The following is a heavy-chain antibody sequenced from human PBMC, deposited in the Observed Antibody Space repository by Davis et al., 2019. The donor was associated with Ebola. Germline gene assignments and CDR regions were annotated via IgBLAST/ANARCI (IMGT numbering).Heavy chain of an antibody. Sequence: GESLKISCEASGFTFSSYWMNWVRQAPGKGLEWVSSISSSSSYIYYADSVKGRFTISRDNAKNSLYLQMNSLRAEDTAVYYCTDYYYYGMDVWGQGTTVTVSS. CDR2: ISSSSSYI. CDR3: TDYYYYGMDV. CDR1: GFTFSSYW. J-gene: IGHJ6*02. V-gene: IGHV3-21*01.